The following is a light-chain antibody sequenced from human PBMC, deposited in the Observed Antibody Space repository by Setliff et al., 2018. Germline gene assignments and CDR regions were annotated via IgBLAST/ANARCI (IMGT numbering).Light chain of an antibody. Sequence: QSALAQPRSVSGSPGQSVTISCTGTSSDVGGYNYVSWYQQYPGKAPKLMIYDVSKRPSGVPDRFSGSKSGNTASLTTSGLQAEDEADYYCCSYAGSYPYVFGTGTKV. J-gene: IGLJ1*01. CDR1: SSDVGGYNY. V-gene: IGLV2-11*01. CDR3: CSYAGSYPYV. CDR2: DVS.